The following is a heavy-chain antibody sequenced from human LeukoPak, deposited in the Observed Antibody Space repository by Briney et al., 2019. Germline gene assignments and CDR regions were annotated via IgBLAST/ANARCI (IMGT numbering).Heavy chain of an antibody. D-gene: IGHD5-18*01. J-gene: IGHJ4*02. CDR3: ASLGVDTAHDY. CDR2: INPNSGGT. V-gene: IGHV1-2*02. CDR1: GYTFTSYD. Sequence: GASVKVSCKASGYTFTSYDINWVRQATGQGLEWMGWINPNSGGTNYAQKFQGRVTMTRDTSISTAYMELSRLRSDDTAVYYCASLGVDTAHDYWGQGTLVTVSS.